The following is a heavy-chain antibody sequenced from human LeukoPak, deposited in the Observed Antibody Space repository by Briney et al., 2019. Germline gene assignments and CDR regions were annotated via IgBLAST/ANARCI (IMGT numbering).Heavy chain of an antibody. CDR1: GESFSGHH. CDR3: AGAQAQDDFGDYGTGLSGYYSFYMDV. CDR2: IDVSGST. J-gene: IGHJ6*03. V-gene: IGHV4-34*01. D-gene: IGHD4-17*01. Sequence: PSETLSLTCGVYGESFSGHHWSWLRQSPGKGLEWIGEIDVSGSTNYRPSLKSRVTISADTSKNQFSLRLNAVTAADAAVYYCAGAQAQDDFGDYGTGLSGYYSFYMDVWGKGTTVIVSS.